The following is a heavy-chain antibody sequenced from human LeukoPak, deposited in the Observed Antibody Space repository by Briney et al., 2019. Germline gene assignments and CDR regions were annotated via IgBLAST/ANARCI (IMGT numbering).Heavy chain of an antibody. Sequence: PSETLSLTCTVSGYSISSGYYWGWIRQPPGKGLEWIGSIYHSGRTFYNPSLKSRVTISVDTSKNQFSLKLSSVTAADTAVYHCAREPGLESRFDYWGQGTLVTVSS. D-gene: IGHD3-3*01. CDR3: AREPGLESRFDY. CDR1: GYSISSGYY. CDR2: IYHSGRT. V-gene: IGHV4-38-2*02. J-gene: IGHJ4*02.